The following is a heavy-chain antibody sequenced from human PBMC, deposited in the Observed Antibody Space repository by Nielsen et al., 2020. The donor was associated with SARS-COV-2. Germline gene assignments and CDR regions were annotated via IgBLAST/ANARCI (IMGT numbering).Heavy chain of an antibody. CDR3: ARHLRGYINY. CDR2: INAGNGNT. CDR1: RYSFASYS. Sequence: ASAKASCKASRYSFASYSMHWVRQAPGQRLEWMGWINAGNGNTRYSQKFQGRVTITRDTSASTAYMELSSLRSEDTAVYYCARHLRGYINYWGQGTLVTVSS. J-gene: IGHJ4*02. V-gene: IGHV1-3*01.